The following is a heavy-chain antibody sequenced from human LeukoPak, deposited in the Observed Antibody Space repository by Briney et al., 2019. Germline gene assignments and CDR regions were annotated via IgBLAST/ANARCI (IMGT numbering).Heavy chain of an antibody. J-gene: IGHJ4*02. V-gene: IGHV4-4*07. D-gene: IGHD2-15*01. Sequence: SETLSLTCTVSGGSISSYYWSWIRQPAGKGLEWFGRIYTSGSTNYNPSLKSRVTMSVDTSKNQFSLKLSSVTAADTAVYYCARAPQGVAAANYFDYWGQGTLVTVSS. CDR2: IYTSGST. CDR1: GGSISSYY. CDR3: ARAPQGVAAANYFDY.